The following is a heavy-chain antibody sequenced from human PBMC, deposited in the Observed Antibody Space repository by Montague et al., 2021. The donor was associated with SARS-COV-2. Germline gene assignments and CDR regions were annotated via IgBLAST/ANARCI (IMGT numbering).Heavy chain of an antibody. CDR3: ARDIQLHYYYYGMDV. CDR2: IYSGGST. Sequence: SLRLSCAASGFTVSSNYMSWVRQAPGKGLEWVSVIYSGGSTYYAASVKGRFTISRDNSKNTLYLQMNSLRAEDTAVYYCARDIQLHYYYYGMDVWGQGTTVTVSS. V-gene: IGHV3-66*02. D-gene: IGHD5-18*01. CDR1: GFTVSSNY. J-gene: IGHJ6*02.